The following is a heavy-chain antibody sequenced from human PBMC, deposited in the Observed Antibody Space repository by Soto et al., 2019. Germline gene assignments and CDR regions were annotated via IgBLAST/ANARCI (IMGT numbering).Heavy chain of an antibody. CDR3: SSPAGADYTFDY. CDR1: GGSITSSSYY. J-gene: IGHJ4*02. Sequence: QLQLQESGPGLVKPSETLSLTCAVSGGSITSSSYYWGWIRQAPGRGLEWIGTIYYRGSTSYNPSLESRVTISADTSKNQLSLNLRSVTAADTAVYYCSSPAGADYTFDYWGQGILVTVSS. V-gene: IGHV4-39*01. D-gene: IGHD4-4*01. CDR2: IYYRGST.